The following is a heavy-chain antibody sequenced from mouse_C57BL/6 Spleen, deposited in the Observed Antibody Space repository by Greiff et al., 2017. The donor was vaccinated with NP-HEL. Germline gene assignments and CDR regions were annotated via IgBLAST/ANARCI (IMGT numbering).Heavy chain of an antibody. CDR3: AREGVYDGRGAMDD. CDR2: INPNNGGT. D-gene: IGHD1-1*01. J-gene: IGHJ4*01. CDR1: GYTFTDYY. V-gene: IGHV1-26*01. Sequence: VQLQQSGPELVKPGASVKISCKASGYTFTDYYMNWVKQSHGKSLEWIGDINPNNGGTSYNQKFKGKATLTVDKSSSTAYLELRSLTSEASAVYDCAREGVYDGRGAMDDWGKGTTVTVSA.